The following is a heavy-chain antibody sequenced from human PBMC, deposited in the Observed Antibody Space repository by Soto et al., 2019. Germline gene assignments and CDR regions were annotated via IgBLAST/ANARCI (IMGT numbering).Heavy chain of an antibody. CDR2: IIPIFGTA. Sequence: GASVKVSCKASGGTFSSYAISWVRQAPGQGLEWMGGIIPIFGTANYAQKFQGRVTITADESTSTAYMELSSLRSEDTAVYYCAKEGSSYYAMDVWGQGTSVTVSS. CDR1: GGTFSSYA. D-gene: IGHD2-2*01. CDR3: AKEGSSYYAMDV. J-gene: IGHJ6*02. V-gene: IGHV1-69*13.